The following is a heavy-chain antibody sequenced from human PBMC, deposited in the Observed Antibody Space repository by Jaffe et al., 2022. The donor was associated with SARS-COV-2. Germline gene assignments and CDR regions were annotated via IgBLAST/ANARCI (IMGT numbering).Heavy chain of an antibody. J-gene: IGHJ3*02. CDR2: ISWNSGSI. Sequence: EVQLVESGGGLVQPGRSLRLSCAASGFTFDDYAMHWVRQAPGKGLEWVSGISWNSGSIGYADSVKGRFTISRDNAKNSLYLQMNSLRAEDTALYYCAKDIRQLTVTTGAFDIWGQGTMVTVSS. CDR3: AKDIRQLTVTTGAFDI. D-gene: IGHD4-17*01. V-gene: IGHV3-9*01. CDR1: GFTFDDYA.